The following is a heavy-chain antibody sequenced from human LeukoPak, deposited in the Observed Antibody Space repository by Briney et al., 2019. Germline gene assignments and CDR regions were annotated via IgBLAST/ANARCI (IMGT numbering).Heavy chain of an antibody. Sequence: GSLRLSCAASGFTFSHYEMNWVRQTPGKGLEWISFISASGGTTYYADSVKGRLTISRDNSKNSLYLQMNSLRAEDTAVYYCARGEGGAVAGFVDYWGQGTLVTVSS. J-gene: IGHJ4*02. CDR2: ISASGGTT. V-gene: IGHV3-48*03. D-gene: IGHD6-19*01. CDR1: GFTFSHYE. CDR3: ARGEGGAVAGFVDY.